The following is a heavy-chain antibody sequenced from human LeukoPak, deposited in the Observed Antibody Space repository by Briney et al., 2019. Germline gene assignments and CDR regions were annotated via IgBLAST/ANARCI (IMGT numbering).Heavy chain of an antibody. CDR1: GGSISSGDYY. V-gene: IGHV4-31*03. D-gene: IGHD3-22*01. CDR3: ARVPYYYDSSGRYDYYYMDV. CDR2: IYYSGNT. Sequence: SETLSLTCTVSGGSISSGDYYWSWIRQHPGKGLEWIGYIYYSGNTNYNPSLKSRVTISVDTSKNQFSLKLSSVTTADTAVYYCARVPYYYDSSGRYDYYYMDVWGKGTTVTVSS. J-gene: IGHJ6*03.